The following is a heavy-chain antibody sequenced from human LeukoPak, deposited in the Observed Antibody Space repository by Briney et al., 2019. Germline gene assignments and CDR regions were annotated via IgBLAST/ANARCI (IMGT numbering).Heavy chain of an antibody. CDR1: GGSISGHY. D-gene: IGHD3-16*01. V-gene: IGHV4-59*11. Sequence: SETLSLTCTVSGGSISGHYWTWIRQPPGKGLEWIGQIHYSGRPDYNPPLKSRVTISVDTSKNQLSLKVTSVTGADTAVYYCARFGVDYDMDVWGQGTTVTVSS. CDR3: ARFGVDYDMDV. CDR2: IHYSGRP. J-gene: IGHJ6*02.